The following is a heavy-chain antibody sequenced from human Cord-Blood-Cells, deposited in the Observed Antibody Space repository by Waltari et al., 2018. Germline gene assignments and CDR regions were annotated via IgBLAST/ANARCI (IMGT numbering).Heavy chain of an antibody. CDR2: STAYNPNR. Sequence: QVQLVQSGAEVKKPGASVKVSCKASGYTFTSYGISWVRQATGQGLEWMGWSTAYNPNRTYAKTLPRRATTTTATSARAAYRELRSLRSDDTAVNFCARRYSSGLYFDYWGQRSLVTVAS. D-gene: IGHD6-19*01. CDR3: ARRYSSGLYFDY. J-gene: IGHJ4*02. V-gene: IGHV1-18*01. CDR1: GYTFTSYG.